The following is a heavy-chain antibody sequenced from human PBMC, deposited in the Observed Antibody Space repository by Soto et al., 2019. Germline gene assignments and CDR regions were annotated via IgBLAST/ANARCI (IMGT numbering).Heavy chain of an antibody. CDR3: ARFSPNWNPPPYYFDY. CDR2: IYPGDSDT. CDR1: GYSFTSYW. J-gene: IGHJ4*02. D-gene: IGHD1-1*01. V-gene: IGHV5-51*01. Sequence: GESLKISCKGSGYSFTSYWIGWVRQMPGKGLEWMGIIYPGDSDTRYSPSFQGQVTISADKSISTAYLQWSSLKASDPPMYYCARFSPNWNPPPYYFDYWGQGTLVTVSS.